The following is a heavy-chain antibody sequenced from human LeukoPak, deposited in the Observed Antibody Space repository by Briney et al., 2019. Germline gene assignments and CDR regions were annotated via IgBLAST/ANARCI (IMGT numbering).Heavy chain of an antibody. Sequence: GGSLRLSCAASEFTFSSYSMNWVRQAPGKGLEWVSSISGSGSYIYYADSVKGRFIISRDNAKNSVYLQMNSLRAEDTVVYYCARDYSNYYGMDVWGQGTTVTVS. CDR1: EFTFSSYS. CDR3: ARDYSNYYGMDV. D-gene: IGHD6-13*01. CDR2: ISGSGSYI. J-gene: IGHJ6*02. V-gene: IGHV3-21*01.